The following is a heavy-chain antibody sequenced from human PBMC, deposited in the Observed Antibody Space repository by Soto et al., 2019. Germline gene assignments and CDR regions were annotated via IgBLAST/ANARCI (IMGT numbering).Heavy chain of an antibody. CDR2: VSAGGDNT. V-gene: IGHV3-23*01. Sequence: GGSPRLSRTTPGFTFSNHSLHWVPPAPGKGLEWVSRVSAGGDNTDYADAVKGRFTISRDNSKNTLFLQMTSLRAEDTALYYCAKVPLRPYYFDYWGPGTMVTVSS. J-gene: IGHJ4*02. CDR1: GFTFSNHS. D-gene: IGHD4-17*01. CDR3: AKVPLRPYYFDY.